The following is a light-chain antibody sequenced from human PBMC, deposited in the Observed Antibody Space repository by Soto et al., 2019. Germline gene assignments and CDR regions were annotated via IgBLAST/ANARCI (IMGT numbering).Light chain of an antibody. Sequence: QSVLTQPPSVSAAPGQKVTISCSGSSSNIGNNYVSWYQQLPGTAPKLLIYENNKRPSGIPDRFSGPKSGTSATLGITGLQTGDEADYYCGTWDNSLSAVVFGGGTKLTVL. CDR2: ENN. CDR1: SSNIGNNY. J-gene: IGLJ2*01. V-gene: IGLV1-51*02. CDR3: GTWDNSLSAVV.